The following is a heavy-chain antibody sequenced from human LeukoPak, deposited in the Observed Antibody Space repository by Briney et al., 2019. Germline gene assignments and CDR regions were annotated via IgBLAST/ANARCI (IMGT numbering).Heavy chain of an antibody. D-gene: IGHD6-6*01. Sequence: PGGSLRLSCAASGFTVSSNYMSWVRQAPGKGLEWVSVIYSGGSTYYADSVKGRFTISRDNSKNTLYLQMNSLRAEDTAVYYCARGLSGYSSSLGYWGRGTLVTVSS. V-gene: IGHV3-53*01. CDR3: ARGLSGYSSSLGY. J-gene: IGHJ4*02. CDR1: GFTVSSNY. CDR2: IYSGGST.